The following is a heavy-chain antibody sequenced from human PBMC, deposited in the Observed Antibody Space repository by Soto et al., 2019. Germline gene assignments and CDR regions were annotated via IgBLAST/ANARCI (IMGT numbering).Heavy chain of an antibody. J-gene: IGHJ4*02. CDR2: ISSSGDRT. D-gene: IGHD2-2*01. CDR3: ARGGDVVVPAAIMYFDY. Sequence: EVQLVESGEGLVQPGGSLRLSCAASGFTFSSYAMHWVRQAPGKGLEYVSAISSSGDRTYYADSVKGRFTISRDNSKNTVYLQMGSLRAEDMAVYYCARGGDVVVPAAIMYFDYWGQGTLVTVSS. CDR1: GFTFSSYA. V-gene: IGHV3-64*02.